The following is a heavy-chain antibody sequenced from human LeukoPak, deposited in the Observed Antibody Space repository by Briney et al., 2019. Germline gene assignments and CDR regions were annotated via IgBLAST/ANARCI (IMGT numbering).Heavy chain of an antibody. J-gene: IGHJ3*02. Sequence: SETLSLTCAVSDDSFSSHYWTWIRQPPGKGLEWTGYISYIGSTNYNPSLKNRVTISIDTSKNQFSLKLSSVTAADTAVYYCARDLVTVTKGFDIWGQGTMVSVSS. CDR1: DDSFSSHY. V-gene: IGHV4-59*11. CDR2: ISYIGST. D-gene: IGHD4-17*01. CDR3: ARDLVTVTKGFDI.